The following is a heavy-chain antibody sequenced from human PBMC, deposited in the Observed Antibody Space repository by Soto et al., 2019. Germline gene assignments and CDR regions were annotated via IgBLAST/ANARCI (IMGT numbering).Heavy chain of an antibody. CDR2: IYDTGISGYTPSI. Sequence: DTPSLTRALSDSSLSSECCYCSCPPQNPGKCLVWFAYIYDTGISGYTPSISYNPSLKSRVTMSVDTSKSQFSLKLASVTAADMAVYYCARGEDAVVYYGLDVCGQGTKVTVS. CDR1: DSSLSSECCY. CDR3: ARGEDAVVYYGLDV. V-gene: IGHV4-61*01. D-gene: IGHD3-16*02. J-gene: IGHJ6*02.